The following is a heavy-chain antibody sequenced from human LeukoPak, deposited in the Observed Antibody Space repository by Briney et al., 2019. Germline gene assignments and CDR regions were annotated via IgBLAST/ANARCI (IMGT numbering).Heavy chain of an antibody. V-gene: IGHV3-33*01. D-gene: IGHD2-21*01. J-gene: IGHJ4*02. Sequence: GGSLRLSCAASGFTFNSSSMHWVRQAPGKGLEWVAVIWYDGSYKYYADSVKGRFTISKDNSKNTLELQMSSLRADDTAVYYCARWASIQATYFCYYWGQGTLVTVSS. CDR1: GFTFNSSS. CDR3: ARWASIQATYFCYY. CDR2: IWYDGSYK.